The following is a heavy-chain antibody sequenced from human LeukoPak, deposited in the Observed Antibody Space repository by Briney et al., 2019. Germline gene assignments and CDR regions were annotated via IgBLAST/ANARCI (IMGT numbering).Heavy chain of an antibody. J-gene: IGHJ5*02. V-gene: IGHV1-3*01. Sequence: ASVKVSCKASGYTFTSYAMHWVRQAPGQRLEWMGWINAGNGNTKYSQKFQGRVTITRDTSASTAYMELSSLRSEDTAVYYCARTAEYDFWSGYYGGSNWFDPWDQGTLVTVSS. CDR3: ARTAEYDFWSGYYGGSNWFDP. CDR2: INAGNGNT. CDR1: GYTFTSYA. D-gene: IGHD3-3*01.